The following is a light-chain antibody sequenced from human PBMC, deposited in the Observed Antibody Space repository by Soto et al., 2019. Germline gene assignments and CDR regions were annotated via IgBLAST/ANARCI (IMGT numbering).Light chain of an antibody. CDR3: ISYTGSSTSYV. CDR2: EVY. CDR1: SSDIGAYNY. Sequence: QSALTQPASVSGSPGQSITIPCSGTSSDIGAYNYVAWYQQFPGKTPKLIIYEVYNRPSGVSSRFSGSKSGNTASLTISGLQAEDEADYYCISYTGSSTSYVFGTGTKVTVL. J-gene: IGLJ1*01. V-gene: IGLV2-14*01.